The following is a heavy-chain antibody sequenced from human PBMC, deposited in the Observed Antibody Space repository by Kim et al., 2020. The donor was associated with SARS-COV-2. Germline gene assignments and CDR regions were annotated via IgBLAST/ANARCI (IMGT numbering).Heavy chain of an antibody. D-gene: IGHD3-10*01. V-gene: IGHV1-8*01. CDR3: ARVPITMVRGASDY. CDR2: MNPNSGNT. Sequence: ASVKFSCKASGYTFTSYDINWVRQATGQGLEWMGWMNPNSGNTGYAQKFQGRVTMTRNTSISTAYMELSSLRSEDTAVYYCARVPITMVRGASDYWGQGTLVTVSS. J-gene: IGHJ4*02. CDR1: GYTFTSYD.